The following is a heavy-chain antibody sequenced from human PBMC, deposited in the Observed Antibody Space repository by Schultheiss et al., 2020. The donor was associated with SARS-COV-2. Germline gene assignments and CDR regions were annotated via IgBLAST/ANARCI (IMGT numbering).Heavy chain of an antibody. V-gene: IGHV4-59*08. CDR3: ARTMVRVQPFDY. J-gene: IGHJ4*02. CDR1: GGYISSYY. D-gene: IGHD3-10*01. CDR2: IYYSGST. Sequence: SETLSLTCTVSGGYISSYYWSWIRQPPGKGLEWIGYIYYSGSTNYNPSLKSRVTISVDTSKNQFSLKLSSVTAADTAVYYCARTMVRVQPFDYWGQGTLVTVS.